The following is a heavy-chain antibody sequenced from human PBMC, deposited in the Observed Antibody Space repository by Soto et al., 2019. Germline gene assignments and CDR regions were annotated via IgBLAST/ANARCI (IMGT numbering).Heavy chain of an antibody. J-gene: IGHJ2*01. V-gene: IGHV4-31*03. CDR1: GGSISRGGYY. CDR2: IYYSGST. CDR3: AREVIAVAGTGLWYFDL. D-gene: IGHD6-19*01. Sequence: QVQLQESGPGLVKPSQTLSLTCTVSGGSISRGGYYWSWIRQHPGMGLEWIGYIYYSGSTYYNPSLKSRVTISVDTSKNPFSLKLTSVTAADTAVYYCAREVIAVAGTGLWYFDLWGRGTLVTVSS.